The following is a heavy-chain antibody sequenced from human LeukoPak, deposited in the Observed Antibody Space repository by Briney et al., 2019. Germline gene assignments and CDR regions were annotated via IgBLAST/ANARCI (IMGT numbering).Heavy chain of an antibody. Sequence: ASVKLSCKASGYTFTSYGISWVRQAPGQGLEWMGWISAYNGNTNYAQKLQGRVTMTTDTSTSTAYMELRSLRSDDTAVYYCARVPMVRGVISYWFDPWGQGTLVTVSS. CDR2: ISAYNGNT. D-gene: IGHD3-10*01. V-gene: IGHV1-18*01. CDR1: GYTFTSYG. CDR3: ARVPMVRGVISYWFDP. J-gene: IGHJ5*02.